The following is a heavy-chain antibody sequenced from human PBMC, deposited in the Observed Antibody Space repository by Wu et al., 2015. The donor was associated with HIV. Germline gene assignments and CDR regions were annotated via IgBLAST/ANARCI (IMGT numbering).Heavy chain of an antibody. V-gene: IGHV1-18*01. D-gene: IGHD3-16*01. Sequence: QVQLVQSGAEVKKPGASVKVSCKASGYPFKNFGITWVRQAPGQGLEWMGWITAFNGNTNYAQKFQDRVIMTTDTVTNTAYMELRSLTSDDTAVYFCARDHYDRGPVPLGNWGQGTLVTGLF. CDR2: ITAFNGNT. CDR1: GYPFKNFG. CDR3: ARDHYDRGPVPLGN. J-gene: IGHJ3*01.